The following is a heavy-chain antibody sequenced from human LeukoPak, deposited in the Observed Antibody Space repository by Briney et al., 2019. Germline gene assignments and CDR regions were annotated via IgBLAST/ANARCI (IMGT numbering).Heavy chain of an antibody. CDR1: GGSISSYY. CDR2: IYYSGST. D-gene: IGHD3-22*01. CDR3: ARAYDSSGYPDNHNKVTPIDY. Sequence: SETLSLTCTVSGGSISSYYWSWIRQPPGKGLEWIGYIYYSGSTNYNPSLKSRVTISVDTSKNQFSLKLSSVTAADTAVYYCARAYDSSGYPDNHNKVTPIDYWGQGTLVTVSS. V-gene: IGHV4-59*01. J-gene: IGHJ4*02.